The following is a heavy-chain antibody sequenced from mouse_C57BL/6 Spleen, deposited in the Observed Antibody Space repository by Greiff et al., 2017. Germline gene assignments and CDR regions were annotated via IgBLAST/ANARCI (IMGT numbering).Heavy chain of an antibody. CDR2: IDPEDGAT. CDR1: GFNIKDYY. Sequence: VQLQQSGAELVKPGASVTLSCTASGFNIKDYYMHWVKQRTEQGLEWIGRIDPEDGATKYAPKFQGKATITADTSSNTAYLQLSSLTSEDTAVYYCARNCGSSLYYAMDDWGQGTSVTVSS. V-gene: IGHV14-2*01. D-gene: IGHD1-1*01. J-gene: IGHJ4*01. CDR3: ARNCGSSLYYAMDD.